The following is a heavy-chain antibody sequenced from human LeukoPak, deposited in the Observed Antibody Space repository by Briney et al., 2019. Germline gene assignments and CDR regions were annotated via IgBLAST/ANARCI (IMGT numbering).Heavy chain of an antibody. CDR3: ARLPTYGSFDY. Sequence: PSETLSLTCTVFGGPISSDSYYWGWIRQPPGRGLEWIGNVFYSGNTYYNPSLKSRVSISVDTSKNQFSLKLNSVTAADTAVYYCARLPTYGSFDYWGQGSLVTVSS. V-gene: IGHV4-39*01. CDR1: GGPISSDSYY. J-gene: IGHJ4*02. CDR2: VFYSGNT. D-gene: IGHD5-24*01.